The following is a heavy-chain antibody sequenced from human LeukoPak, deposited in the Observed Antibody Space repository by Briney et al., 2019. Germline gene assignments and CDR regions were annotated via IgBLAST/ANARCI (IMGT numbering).Heavy chain of an antibody. CDR2: IYHSGST. J-gene: IGHJ4*02. D-gene: IGHD5-18*01. Sequence: SETLSLTCAVSGGSISSSNWWSWVRQPPGKGLEWIGEIYHSGSTYYNPSLKSRVTISADTSKNQFSLKLTSVTAADTAVYYCARAAAMAKPDFDYWGQGTLVTVSS. CDR3: ARAAAMAKPDFDY. CDR1: GGSISSSNW. V-gene: IGHV4-4*02.